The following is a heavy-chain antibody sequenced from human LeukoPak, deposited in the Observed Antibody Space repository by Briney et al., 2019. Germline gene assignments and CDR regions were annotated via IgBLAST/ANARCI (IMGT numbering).Heavy chain of an antibody. CDR2: IYFGYSDT. J-gene: IGHJ4*02. CDR1: GYNFADYW. Sequence: HGESLKISCKASGYNFADYWIGWVRQMPGKGLEWMGIIYFGYSDTRYSPSFQGQVTLSADKFISTAYLQWSSLKASDTAMYYCARQISAAGDWVFDYWGQGTLVNVSS. CDR3: ARQISAAGDWVFDY. D-gene: IGHD2-21*01. V-gene: IGHV5-51*01.